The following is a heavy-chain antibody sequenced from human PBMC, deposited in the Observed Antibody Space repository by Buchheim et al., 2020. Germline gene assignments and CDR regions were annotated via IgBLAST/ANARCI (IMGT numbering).Heavy chain of an antibody. D-gene: IGHD2/OR15-2a*01. CDR2: INEDGTEK. CDR1: GFTFRNYW. V-gene: IGHV3-7*03. CDR3: AKHSIP. J-gene: IGHJ5*02. Sequence: EVYLVESGGGLVQPGGSLRLSCAPSGFTFRNYWMNWVRQAPGKGLEWVANINEDGTEKYYVDSVKGRFTISRDNAMSSVYLQMSSLRVEDTAVYYCAKHSIPWGQGT.